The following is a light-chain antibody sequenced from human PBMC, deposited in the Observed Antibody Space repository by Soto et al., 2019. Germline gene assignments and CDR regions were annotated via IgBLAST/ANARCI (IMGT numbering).Light chain of an antibody. CDR2: GNI. Sequence: QSALTRPPSVSGAPGQRVTISCTGSSSNIGAGYDVHWYQQLPGTAPKLLIYGNINRPSGVPDRFSGSKSGTSASLAITGLQAEDEADYYCQSYDSSLSGYVFGTGTKV. V-gene: IGLV1-40*01. CDR3: QSYDSSLSGYV. J-gene: IGLJ1*01. CDR1: SSNIGAGYD.